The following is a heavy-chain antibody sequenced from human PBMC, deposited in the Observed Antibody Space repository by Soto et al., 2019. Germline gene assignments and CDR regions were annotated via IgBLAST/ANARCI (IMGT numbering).Heavy chain of an antibody. D-gene: IGHD3-3*01. J-gene: IGHJ4*02. Sequence: SSETLSLTCAVSAGSISSSNWWSWVRQPPGKGLEWIGEIYHSGSTNYNPSLKSRVTISVDKSKNQFSLKLSSVTAADTAVYYCARDLTFWSGYLVYWGQGTLVTVSS. CDR1: AGSISSSNW. CDR2: IYHSGST. CDR3: ARDLTFWSGYLVY. V-gene: IGHV4-4*02.